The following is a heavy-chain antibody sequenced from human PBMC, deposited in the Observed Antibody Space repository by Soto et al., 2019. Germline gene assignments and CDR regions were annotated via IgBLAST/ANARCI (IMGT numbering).Heavy chain of an antibody. Sequence: GSLRLSCAASGFTFINAWMNWVRQAPGKGLEWVGRIKSKTDGGTTDYAAPVKGRFTISRGDSKNTLYLQMNSLKTEDTAVYYCTTGYGQWLPRDYWGQGTLVTVSS. D-gene: IGHD6-19*01. CDR3: TTGYGQWLPRDY. CDR1: GFTFINAW. CDR2: IKSKTDGGTT. J-gene: IGHJ4*02. V-gene: IGHV3-15*07.